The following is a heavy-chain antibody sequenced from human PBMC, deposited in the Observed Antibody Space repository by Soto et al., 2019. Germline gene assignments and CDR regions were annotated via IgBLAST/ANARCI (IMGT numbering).Heavy chain of an antibody. J-gene: IGHJ4*02. CDR1: GYTFTSYG. D-gene: IGHD6-13*01. CDR2: ISAYNGNT. V-gene: IGHV1-18*01. CDR3: ARGYAAAERCFDY. Sequence: VQGSCKASGYTFTSYGISWVRQAPGQGREWMGWISAYNGNTNYAQKLQGRVTMTTDTSTSTAYIELRSLRSDDTAVYYCARGYAAAERCFDYWGQGTQVTVSS.